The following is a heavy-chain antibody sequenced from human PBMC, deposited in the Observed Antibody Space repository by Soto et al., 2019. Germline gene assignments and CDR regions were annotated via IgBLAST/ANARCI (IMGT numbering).Heavy chain of an antibody. CDR3: AREILRGYGPYGMDV. D-gene: IGHD5-12*01. V-gene: IGHV3-53*01. Sequence: EVQLVESVGGLIQPGGSLRLSCAASGFTVSSNYMSWVRQAPGNGLEWVSVIYSGGSTYYADSVKGRFTISRDNPKHTLHLQMTSRRAADTDVYHCAREILRGYGPYGMDVWGQGTTVTVSS. J-gene: IGHJ6*02. CDR2: IYSGGST. CDR1: GFTVSSNY.